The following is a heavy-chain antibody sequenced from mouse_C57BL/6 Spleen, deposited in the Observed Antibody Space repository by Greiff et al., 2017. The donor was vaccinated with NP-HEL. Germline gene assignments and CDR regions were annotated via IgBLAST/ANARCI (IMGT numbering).Heavy chain of an antibody. CDR1: GFSLTSYG. D-gene: IGHD1-1*01. J-gene: IGHJ3*01. CDR2: IWSGGST. CDR3: ARNYYGSSYGFAY. V-gene: IGHV2-2*01. Sequence: VKLMESGPGLVQPSQSLSITCTVSGFSLTSYGVHWVRQSPGKGLEWLGGIWSGGSTDYNAAFISRLSISKDTSKSQGFFKMNSLQADDTAIYYCARNYYGSSYGFAYWGQGTLGTVSA.